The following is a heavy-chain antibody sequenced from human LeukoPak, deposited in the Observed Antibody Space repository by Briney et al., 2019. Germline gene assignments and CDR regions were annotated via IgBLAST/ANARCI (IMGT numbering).Heavy chain of an antibody. D-gene: IGHD3-10*01. CDR2: IYNSGST. CDR3: ARQTFGVLYFDS. CDR1: GGSISRGSYY. V-gene: IGHV4-61*02. J-gene: IGHJ4*02. Sequence: SQTLSLTCIVSGGSISRGSYYWSWIRQPAGKGLEWMGRIYNSGSTNYNPSLKSRVTISTDMSKNQISLKLSSVTAADTAVYYCARQTFGVLYFDSWGRGTLVIVSS.